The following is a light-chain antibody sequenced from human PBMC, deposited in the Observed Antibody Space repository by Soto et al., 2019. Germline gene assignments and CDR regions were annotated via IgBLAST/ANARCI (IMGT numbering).Light chain of an antibody. Sequence: DIQMTQSPSTLSASVGDRVTISCRASQRIYSWLAWYQQKPGKAPKLLIYKSSSLESGVPSRFSGRGSGTEFTLTISSLQPDDFAPYYCQQYNSYPWTFGQGTKVEIK. CDR2: KSS. CDR3: QQYNSYPWT. V-gene: IGKV1-5*03. J-gene: IGKJ1*01. CDR1: QRIYSW.